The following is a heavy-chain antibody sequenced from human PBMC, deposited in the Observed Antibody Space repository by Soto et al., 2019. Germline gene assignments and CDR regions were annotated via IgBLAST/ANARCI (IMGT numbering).Heavy chain of an antibody. Sequence: QVHLQESGPGLVKPSETLSLTCTVSSGSISGYYWSWIRQPPGKGLECIGYISYIGNTHYNPSLMSRVTISIDTSKNQFSLKVTSVTAAGTAVYYCARFDFGDYRGLDYWGQGTLVTVSS. CDR2: ISYIGNT. CDR3: ARFDFGDYRGLDY. CDR1: SGSISGYY. D-gene: IGHD4-17*01. V-gene: IGHV4-59*08. J-gene: IGHJ4*02.